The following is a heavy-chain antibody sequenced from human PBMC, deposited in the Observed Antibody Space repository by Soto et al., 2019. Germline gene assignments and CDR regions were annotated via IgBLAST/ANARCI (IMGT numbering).Heavy chain of an antibody. CDR2: ISYDGSNK. CDR1: GFTFSSYA. V-gene: IGHV3-30-3*01. J-gene: IGHJ6*02. Sequence: WGSLRLSFAASGFTFSSYAMHWVRQAPGKGLEWVAVISYDGSNKYYADSVKGRFTISRDNSKNTLYLQMNSLRAEDTAVYYCARDRGEYDFWSGYHRASYGMDVWGQGTTVTVYS. CDR3: ARDRGEYDFWSGYHRASYGMDV. D-gene: IGHD3-3*01.